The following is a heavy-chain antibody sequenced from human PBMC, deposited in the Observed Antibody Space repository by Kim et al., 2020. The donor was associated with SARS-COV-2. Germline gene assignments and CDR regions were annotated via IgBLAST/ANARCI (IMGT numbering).Heavy chain of an antibody. J-gene: IGHJ4*02. V-gene: IGHV3-30*18. D-gene: IGHD3-3*01. Sequence: GGSLRLSCAASGFDFSIYGMYWVRQAPGKGLEWVAYISYNGKRIHYADSVRDQFTISRDNSRNTVYLQMNSLRTEDTAVYYCAKVAGSIYYFDSWGQGALVTVSS. CDR1: GFDFSIYG. CDR2: ISYNGKRI. CDR3: AKVAGSIYYFDS.